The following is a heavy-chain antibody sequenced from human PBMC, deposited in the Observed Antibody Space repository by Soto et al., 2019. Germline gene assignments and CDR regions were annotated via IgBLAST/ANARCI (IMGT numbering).Heavy chain of an antibody. Sequence: GGSLRLSCAASGFTFRSYAMSWVRQAPGKGLEWVSGISGSGDSTYYADSVKGRFTISRDNSKNTLYLQMNSLRAEDTAVYYCAKGVTGIAVAGTGYFQHWGQGT. CDR2: ISGSGDST. CDR3: AKGVTGIAVAGTGYFQH. J-gene: IGHJ1*01. V-gene: IGHV3-23*01. D-gene: IGHD6-19*01. CDR1: GFTFRSYA.